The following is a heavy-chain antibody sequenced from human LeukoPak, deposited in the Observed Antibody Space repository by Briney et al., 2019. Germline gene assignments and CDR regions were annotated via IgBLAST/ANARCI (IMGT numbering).Heavy chain of an antibody. CDR2: IYTSGST. CDR1: GGSISSYY. V-gene: IGHV4-4*07. Sequence: ETLSLTCTVSGGSISSYYWSWIRQPAGKGLEWIGRIYTSGSTNYSPSLKSRVTMSVDTSKNQFSLKLSSVTAADTAVYYCARGTPKKALGYCSSTSCPVYTDVWGKGTTVTVSS. CDR3: ARGTPKKALGYCSSTSCPVYTDV. D-gene: IGHD2-2*01. J-gene: IGHJ6*03.